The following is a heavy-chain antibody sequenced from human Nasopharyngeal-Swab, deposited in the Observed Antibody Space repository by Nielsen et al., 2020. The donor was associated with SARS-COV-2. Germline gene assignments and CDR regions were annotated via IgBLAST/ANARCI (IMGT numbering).Heavy chain of an antibody. D-gene: IGHD4-17*01. Sequence: GESLKISWAASGFTFSSFGMHWGRQAPGKGLEWVAFIAHDASNEYYGDSVKGRFSISRDSSKNTLYLQMDSLRGEDTAVYYCARDAPAHYGAFYWGRGTLVTVSS. CDR1: GFTFSSFG. J-gene: IGHJ4*02. CDR2: IAHDASNE. CDR3: ARDAPAHYGAFY. V-gene: IGHV3-30*03.